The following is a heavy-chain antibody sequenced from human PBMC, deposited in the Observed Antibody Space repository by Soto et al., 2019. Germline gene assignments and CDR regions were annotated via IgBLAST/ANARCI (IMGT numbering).Heavy chain of an antibody. V-gene: IGHV1-69*13. CDR1: GDTFSSYA. J-gene: IGHJ4*02. Sequence: SVKVSCKASGDTFSSYAISWVRQAPGQGLEWMGGIIPIFDTANYAQKFQGRVTITADESTNTAYMELSSLRSEDTAVYYCAKTPPRTAATAYYFDYWGQGTLVTVSS. CDR3: AKTPPRTAATAYYFDY. CDR2: IIPIFDTA. D-gene: IGHD2-21*01.